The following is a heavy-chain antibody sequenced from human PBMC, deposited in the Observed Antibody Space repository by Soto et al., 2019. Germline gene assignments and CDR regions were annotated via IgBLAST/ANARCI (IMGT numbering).Heavy chain of an antibody. CDR2: IYYSGST. CDR1: GGSISSYY. J-gene: IGHJ5*02. Sequence: SETLSLTCTVSGGSISSYYWSWIRQPPGKGLEWIGYIYYSGSTNYNPSLKSRVTISVDTSKNQFSLKLSSVTAADTAVYYCSRQDGVRYFLWFLPECKHYNWLDPRGQGTLVTVSS. V-gene: IGHV4-59*08. CDR3: SRQDGVRYFLWFLPECKHYNWLDP. D-gene: IGHD3-9*01.